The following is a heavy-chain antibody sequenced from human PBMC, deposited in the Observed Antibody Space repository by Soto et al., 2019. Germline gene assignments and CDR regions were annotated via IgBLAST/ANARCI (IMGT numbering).Heavy chain of an antibody. CDR3: AKGPFPV. Sequence: EVQLLESGGGLVRAGGSLRLSCAASGFTFSTYAMSWVRQAPGKGLEWVSTISGSGGSTYYADSVKGRFTISRDNSKKTLYLQMNSLRGEDTAVYYCAKGPFPVWGKGTTVTVSS. D-gene: IGHD3-16*01. J-gene: IGHJ6*03. V-gene: IGHV3-23*01. CDR2: ISGSGGST. CDR1: GFTFSTYA.